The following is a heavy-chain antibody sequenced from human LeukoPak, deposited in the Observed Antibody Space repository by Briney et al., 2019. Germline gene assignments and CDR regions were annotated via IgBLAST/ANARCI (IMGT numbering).Heavy chain of an antibody. CDR2: INHSGST. CDR1: GGSFSGYY. V-gene: IGHV4-34*01. J-gene: IGHJ4*02. Sequence: PSETLSLTCAVYGGSFSGYYWSWIRQPPGKGLEWIGEINHSGSTNYNPSLKSRVTISVDTSKNQFSLKLSSVTAADTAVYYCARRNSYGGENFDYWGQGTLVTVSS. D-gene: IGHD2-21*01. CDR3: ARRNSYGGENFDY.